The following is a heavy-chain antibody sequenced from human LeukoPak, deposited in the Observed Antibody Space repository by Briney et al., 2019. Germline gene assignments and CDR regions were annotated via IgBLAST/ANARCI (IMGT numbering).Heavy chain of an antibody. J-gene: IGHJ6*03. CDR1: GFTFSSYG. V-gene: IGHV3-30*03. CDR2: ISYDGSNK. D-gene: IGHD5-24*01. Sequence: GGSLRLSCAASGFTFSSYGMHWVRQAPGKGLEWVAVISYDGSNKYYADSVKGRFTISRDNSKNTLYLQMNSLRVEDTAVYYYARGMATIDGYYYYMDVWGKGTTVTVSS. CDR3: ARGMATIDGYYYYMDV.